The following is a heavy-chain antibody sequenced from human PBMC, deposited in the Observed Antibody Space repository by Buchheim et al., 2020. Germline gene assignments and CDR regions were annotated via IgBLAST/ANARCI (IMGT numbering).Heavy chain of an antibody. CDR3: ARELRSGSYLIYGMDV. V-gene: IGHV3-74*03. D-gene: IGHD1-26*01. Sequence: EVQLVESGGGLVQPGGSLRLSCAASGFTFRSYWMHWVRQAPGKELVWVSRINSDVSSTTYADSVKGRFTISRDNAKNTLFLQMNSLRAEDTAVYYCARELRSGSYLIYGMDVWGQGTT. J-gene: IGHJ6*02. CDR2: INSDVSST. CDR1: GFTFRSYW.